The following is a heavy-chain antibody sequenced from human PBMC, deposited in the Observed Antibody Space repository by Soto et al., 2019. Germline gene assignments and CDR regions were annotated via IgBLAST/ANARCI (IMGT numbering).Heavy chain of an antibody. J-gene: IGHJ6*02. V-gene: IGHV4-30-4*01. D-gene: IGHD3-3*01. Sequence: KPSETRSRTCTVSGGSISSGDYYWSWIRQPPGKGLEWIGYIYYSGSTYHNPSLKSRVTISVDTSKNQFSLKLSSVTAADTAVYYCDRDNILGILYGGMDVWGQGTTVTVSS. CDR2: IYYSGST. CDR1: GGSISSGDYY. CDR3: DRDNILGILYGGMDV.